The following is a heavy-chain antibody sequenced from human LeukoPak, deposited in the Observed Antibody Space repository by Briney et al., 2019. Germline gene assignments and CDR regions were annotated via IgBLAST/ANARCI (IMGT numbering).Heavy chain of an antibody. D-gene: IGHD5-12*01. J-gene: IGHJ6*02. CDR2: IIPILGIA. CDR3: ARDFIEGNNGYHGPPGGYQHLRKEL. Sequence: SVKVSCKASGGTFSSYAISWVRQAPGQGLEWMGRIIPILGIANYAQKFQGRVTITADKSTSTAYMELSSLRSEDTSVYYCARDFIEGNNGYHGPPGGYQHLRKELRGQGTTVNVS. CDR1: GGTFSSYA. V-gene: IGHV1-69*04.